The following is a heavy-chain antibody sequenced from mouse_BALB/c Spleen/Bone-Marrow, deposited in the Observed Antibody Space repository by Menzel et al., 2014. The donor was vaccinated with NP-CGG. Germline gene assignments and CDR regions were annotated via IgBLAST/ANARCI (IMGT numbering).Heavy chain of an antibody. V-gene: IGHV4-1*02. CDR2: INPNSRTI. Sequence: EVKLLESGGGLVQPGGSLKLSCTASGFVLRRYWLSWVRQAPGKGLEWIGEINPNSRTINYTPSLKERFILSRDNAKKTLYLQMSKVRSEDTALYFCARGGYYGWLAYWGQGALVTASA. CDR1: GFVLRRYW. D-gene: IGHD2-3*01. J-gene: IGHJ3*01. CDR3: ARGGYYGWLAY.